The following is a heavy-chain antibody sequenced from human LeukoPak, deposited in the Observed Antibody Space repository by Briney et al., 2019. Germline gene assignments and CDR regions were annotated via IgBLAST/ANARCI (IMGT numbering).Heavy chain of an antibody. D-gene: IGHD5-18*01. CDR2: INHSGST. CDR3: ARKFADTAMVTALSH. CDR1: GGSFSGYY. V-gene: IGHV4-34*01. Sequence: PSETLSLTCAVYGGSFSGYYWSWIRQPPGKGLEWIGEINHSGSTNYNPSLKSRVTISVDTSKNQFSLKLSSVTAADTAVYYCARKFADTAMVTALSHWGQGTLVTVSS. J-gene: IGHJ4*02.